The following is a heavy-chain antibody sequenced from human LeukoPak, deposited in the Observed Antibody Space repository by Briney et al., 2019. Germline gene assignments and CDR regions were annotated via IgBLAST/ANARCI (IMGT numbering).Heavy chain of an antibody. CDR2: ISGSGGST. CDR3: AKDRSYCSGGSCYSYGTFDY. J-gene: IGHJ4*02. V-gene: IGHV3-23*01. D-gene: IGHD2-15*01. Sequence: GGSLRLSCAASGFTFSSYAMSWVRQAPGKGLEWVSAISGSGGSTYYADSVKGRFTISRDNSKNTPYLQMNSLRAEDTAVYYCAKDRSYCSGGSCYSYGTFDYWGQGTLVTVSS. CDR1: GFTFSSYA.